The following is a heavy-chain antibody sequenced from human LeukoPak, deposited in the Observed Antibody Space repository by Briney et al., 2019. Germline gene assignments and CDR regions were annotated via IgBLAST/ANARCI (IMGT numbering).Heavy chain of an antibody. CDR3: ARASPYYYDSGGPD. D-gene: IGHD3-22*01. V-gene: IGHV3-53*01. Sequence: GGSLRLSCAVSGFTVSSNYMIWVRQAPGKGLEWVSVIYTGGGTYYADSVKGRFTISRDNSENTLYLQMNSLRVEDTAVYYYARASPYYYDSGGPDWGQGTLVTVSS. J-gene: IGHJ4*02. CDR2: IYTGGGT. CDR1: GFTVSSNY.